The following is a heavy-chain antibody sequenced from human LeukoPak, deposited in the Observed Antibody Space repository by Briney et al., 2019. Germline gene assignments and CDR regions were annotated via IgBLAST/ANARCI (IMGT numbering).Heavy chain of an antibody. D-gene: IGHD2-2*01. CDR2: ISSSSSYI. CDR1: GFTFSSYS. CDR3: ARDKNSPFVYCSSTSCYHGAFDI. J-gene: IGHJ3*02. Sequence: GGSLRLSCAASGFTFSSYSMNWVRQAPGKGLEWVSSISSSSSYIYYADSVKGRFTISRDNAKNSLYLQMNSLRAEDTAVYYCARDKNSPFVYCSSTSCYHGAFDIWGQGTMVTVSS. V-gene: IGHV3-21*01.